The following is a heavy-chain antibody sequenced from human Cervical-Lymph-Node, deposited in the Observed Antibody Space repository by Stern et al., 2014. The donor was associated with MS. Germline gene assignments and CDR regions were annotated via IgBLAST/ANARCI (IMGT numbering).Heavy chain of an antibody. CDR3: ARWRLDNYYGMDV. Sequence: VQLVESGGGVKKPGASVKVSCKASGYTFTSYGISWVRQAPGHALEWMGWISAYNGNTNYAQKLQGRVTMTTDTSTSTAYMELRSLRSDDTAVYYCARWRLDNYYGMDVWGQGTTVTVSS. CDR1: GYTFTSYG. CDR2: ISAYNGNT. J-gene: IGHJ6*02. V-gene: IGHV1-18*01. D-gene: IGHD6-19*01.